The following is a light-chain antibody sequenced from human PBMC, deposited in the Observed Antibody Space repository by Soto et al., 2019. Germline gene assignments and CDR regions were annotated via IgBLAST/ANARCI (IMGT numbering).Light chain of an antibody. CDR3: QHDNDLPPLT. Sequence: DIQMTQSPSSLSASVGDRVTITCQASQDISNSLNWYQQKAGKAPNLLIYDTSKLETGVPSRFSGSGSGTYFTLTINSLQPEDVATYYCQHDNDLPPLTFGGGTKVEIK. CDR1: QDISNS. V-gene: IGKV1-33*01. CDR2: DTS. J-gene: IGKJ4*01.